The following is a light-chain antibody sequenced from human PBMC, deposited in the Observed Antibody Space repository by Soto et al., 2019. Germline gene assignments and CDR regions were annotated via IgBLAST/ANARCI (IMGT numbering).Light chain of an antibody. CDR2: EVS. J-gene: IGLJ2*01. Sequence: QSVLTQPASVSGSHGQSITISCTGTSSDVGSYNLVSWYQQHPGKAPKLMIYEVSKRPSGVSNRFSGSKFGNTASLTISGLQAEDEADYYCCSYAGSSTLVFGGGTKLTVL. CDR1: SSDVGSYNL. CDR3: CSYAGSSTLV. V-gene: IGLV2-23*02.